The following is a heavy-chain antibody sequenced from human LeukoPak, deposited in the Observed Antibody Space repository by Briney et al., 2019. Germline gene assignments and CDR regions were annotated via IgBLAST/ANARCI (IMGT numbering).Heavy chain of an antibody. CDR2: IYYSGST. CDR1: GGSISSSSYY. CDR3: ARVWITNYYGSGSPGD. J-gene: IGHJ4*02. Sequence: SETLSLTCTVSGGSISSSSYYWGWIRQPPGKGLEWIGSIYYSGSTYYNPSLKSRVTISVGTSKNQFSLKLSSVTAADTAVYYCARVWITNYYGSGSPGDWGQGTLVTVSS. V-gene: IGHV4-39*07. D-gene: IGHD3-10*01.